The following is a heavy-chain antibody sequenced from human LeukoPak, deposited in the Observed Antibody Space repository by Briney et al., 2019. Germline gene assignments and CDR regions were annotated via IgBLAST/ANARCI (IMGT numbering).Heavy chain of an antibody. D-gene: IGHD3-3*01. CDR1: GFTFSSYE. J-gene: IGHJ4*02. CDR3: ARGTYYDFWSGYSDTKNLDY. V-gene: IGHV3-48*03. Sequence: GGSLRLSCAASGFTFSSYEMNWVRQAPGKGLEWVSYISSSGSTIYYADSVKGRFTISRDNAKNSLYLQMNSLRAEDTAVYYCARGTYYDFWSGYSDTKNLDYWGQGTLVTVSS. CDR2: ISSSGSTI.